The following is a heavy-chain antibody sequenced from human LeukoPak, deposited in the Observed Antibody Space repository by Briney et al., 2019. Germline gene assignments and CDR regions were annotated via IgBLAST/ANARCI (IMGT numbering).Heavy chain of an antibody. J-gene: IGHJ5*02. D-gene: IGHD2-2*01. CDR1: GGSFSGYY. CDR2: INRSGST. CDR3: AREDIVVVPAASALGNWFDP. V-gene: IGHV4-34*01. Sequence: KPSETLSLTCAVYGGSFSGYYWSWIRQPPGKGLEWIGEINRSGSTNYNPSLKSRVTISVDTSKNQFSLKLSSVTAADTAVYYCAREDIVVVPAASALGNWFDPWGQGTLVTVSS.